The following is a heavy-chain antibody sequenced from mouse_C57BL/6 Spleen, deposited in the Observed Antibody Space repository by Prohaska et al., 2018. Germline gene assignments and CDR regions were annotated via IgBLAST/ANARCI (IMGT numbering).Heavy chain of an antibody. CDR2: IDLSDSYT. J-gene: IGHJ4*01. CDR3: ARGGLLPRDYAMDY. CDR1: GYTFTSYW. Sequence: QVQLQQPGAELVKPGASVKLSCKASGYTFTSYWMQWVKQRPGKGLEWIGEIDLSDSYTNYNQKFKGKATLTVDTSSSTAYMQLSGLTSEDSAVYYCARGGLLPRDYAMDYWGQGTSVTVSS. D-gene: IGHD2-3*01. V-gene: IGHV1-50*01.